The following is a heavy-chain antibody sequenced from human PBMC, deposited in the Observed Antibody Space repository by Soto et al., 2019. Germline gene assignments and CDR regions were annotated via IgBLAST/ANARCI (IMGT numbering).Heavy chain of an antibody. V-gene: IGHV1-69*13. D-gene: IGHD3-22*01. CDR2: IIPIFGTA. Sequence: ASVKVSCKASGGTFSSYAISWVRQAPGQGLEWMGGIIPIFGTANYAQKFQGRVTITADESTSTAYMELSSLRSEDTAVYYCARETKRRVVITPSYFDYWGQGTLVTVSS. CDR3: ARETKRRVVITPSYFDY. J-gene: IGHJ4*02. CDR1: GGTFSSYA.